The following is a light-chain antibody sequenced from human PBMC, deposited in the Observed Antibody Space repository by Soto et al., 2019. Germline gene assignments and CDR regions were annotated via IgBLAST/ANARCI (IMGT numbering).Light chain of an antibody. CDR1: SSDVGGYDF. CDR2: DVS. CDR3: TSYTRSDIAV. V-gene: IGLV2-14*01. J-gene: IGLJ2*01. Sequence: QSVLTQPASVSGSPGQSITISCTGTSSDVGGYDFVSWYQQRPGKAPKLIIYDVSNRPSGVSNRFSGSKSGNTASLTISGLQAEDEADYYCTSYTRSDIAVFGGGTKLTVL.